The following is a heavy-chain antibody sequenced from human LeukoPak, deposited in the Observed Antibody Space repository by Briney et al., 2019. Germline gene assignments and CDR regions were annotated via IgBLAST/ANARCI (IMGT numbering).Heavy chain of an antibody. J-gene: IGHJ5*02. CDR2: IHYSGST. D-gene: IGHD2-15*01. V-gene: IGHV4-30-4*08. CDR1: GGSISSGTYF. Sequence: SQTLSLTCTVSGGSISSGTYFWSWIRQHPGKGLEWIGYIHYSGSTYNNPSLKSRVTISVDTSKNQFSLKLSSVTAADTAVYYCARHPCSGGSCPNPFDPWGQGTLVTVSS. CDR3: ARHPCSGGSCPNPFDP.